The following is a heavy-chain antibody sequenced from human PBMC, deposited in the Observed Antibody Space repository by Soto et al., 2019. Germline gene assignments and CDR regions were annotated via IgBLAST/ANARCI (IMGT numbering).Heavy chain of an antibody. CDR2: ISPYNDDT. CDR3: AREGTCSSTSCPTYFSFGMDV. D-gene: IGHD2-2*01. Sequence: ASVKVSCKASGYSFSSYGITWVRQAPGQGLEWLGWISPYNDDTKYAQRLQGRVTMTTDTFTRTAYMEVRSLRSDDTAVYYCAREGTCSSTSCPTYFSFGMDVWGQGTTVTVSS. J-gene: IGHJ6*02. V-gene: IGHV1-18*01. CDR1: GYSFSSYG.